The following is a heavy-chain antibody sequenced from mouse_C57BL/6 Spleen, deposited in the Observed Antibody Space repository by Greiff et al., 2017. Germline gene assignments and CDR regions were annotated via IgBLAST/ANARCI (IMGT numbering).Heavy chain of an antibody. D-gene: IGHD2-4*01. Sequence: VQLQESGAELARPGASVKMSCKASGYTFTSYTMHWVKQRPGQGLEWIGYINPSSGYTKYNQKFKDKATLTADKSSSTAYMQLSSLTSEDSAVYYCARDDYDDYFDYWGQGTTLTVSS. CDR2: INPSSGYT. J-gene: IGHJ2*01. V-gene: IGHV1-4*01. CDR1: GYTFTSYT. CDR3: ARDDYDDYFDY.